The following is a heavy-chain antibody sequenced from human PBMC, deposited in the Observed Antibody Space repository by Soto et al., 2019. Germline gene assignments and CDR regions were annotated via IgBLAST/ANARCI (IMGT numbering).Heavy chain of an antibody. CDR2: VNPSGGHT. J-gene: IGHJ4*02. D-gene: IGHD2-21*02. CDR1: GDTFTDYY. CDR3: ARGVHVVVVTAAWDY. V-gene: IGHV1-46*01. Sequence: QVQLMQSGAEVKKPGASVKVSCKASGDTFTDYYIHWVRQAPGQGLEWMGTVNPSGGHTTYAQHFLGRVTMTRDTSNSTLYMELTSLTSDDTAIYYCARGVHVVVVTAAWDYWGQGTLVTVYS.